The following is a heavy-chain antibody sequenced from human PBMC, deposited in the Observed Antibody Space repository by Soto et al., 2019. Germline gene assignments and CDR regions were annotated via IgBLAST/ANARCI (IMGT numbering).Heavy chain of an antibody. Sequence: ASVKVSCKVSGYTLTELSMHWVRQAPGKGLEWMGGFDPEDGETIYAQKFQGRVTMTEDTSTDTAYMELSSLRSEDTAVYYCATVVNKYDFWSGYYFNWFDPWGQGTLVTSPQ. V-gene: IGHV1-24*01. CDR3: ATVVNKYDFWSGYYFNWFDP. J-gene: IGHJ5*02. D-gene: IGHD3-3*01. CDR2: FDPEDGET. CDR1: GYTLTELS.